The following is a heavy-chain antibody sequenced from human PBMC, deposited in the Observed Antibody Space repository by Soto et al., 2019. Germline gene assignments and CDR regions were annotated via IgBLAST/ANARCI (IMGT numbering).Heavy chain of an antibody. CDR3: ARDLSYGSGSYQAYYSGMDV. J-gene: IGHJ6*02. D-gene: IGHD3-10*01. V-gene: IGHV1-69*13. CDR1: GGTFSSYA. CDR2: IIPIFGTA. Sequence: SVKVSCKASGGTFSSYAIIWVRQAPGQGLEWMGGIIPIFGTANYAQKFQGRVTITADESTSTAYMELSSLRSEDTAVYYCARDLSYGSGSYQAYYSGMDVWGQGTTVTVSS.